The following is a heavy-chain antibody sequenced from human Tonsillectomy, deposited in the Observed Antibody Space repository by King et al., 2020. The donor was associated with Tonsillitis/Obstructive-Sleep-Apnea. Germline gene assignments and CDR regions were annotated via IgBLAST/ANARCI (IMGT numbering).Heavy chain of an antibody. J-gene: IGHJ3*02. V-gene: IGHV3-9*01. CDR3: AKDISESDITMIVVVAYDAFDI. D-gene: IGHD3-22*01. CDR2: ISWNSGSI. CDR1: GFTFDDYA. Sequence: VQLVESGGGLVQPGRSLRLSCAASGFTFDDYAMHWVRQAPGKGLEWVSGISWNSGSIGYADSVKGRFTISRDNAKNSLYLQMNSLRAEDTALYYCAKDISESDITMIVVVAYDAFDIWGQGTMVTVSS.